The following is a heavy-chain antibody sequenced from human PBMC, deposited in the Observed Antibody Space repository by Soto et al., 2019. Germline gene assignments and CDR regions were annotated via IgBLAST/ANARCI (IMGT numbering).Heavy chain of an antibody. D-gene: IGHD3-9*01. CDR1: GFTFSSVA. CDR2: IRGSGGSA. J-gene: IGHJ4*02. V-gene: IGHV3-23*01. Sequence: EVQLLESGGGLVQPGGSLRLSCAASGFTFSSVAMTWVRQAPGKGLEWVSSIRGSGGSAYFADSVKGRFLISRDNSKNTLYLQMNSLRGEDTAVYYCAKHLGYDILTGYPYYVDYWGQGTLVTVSS. CDR3: AKHLGYDILTGYPYYVDY.